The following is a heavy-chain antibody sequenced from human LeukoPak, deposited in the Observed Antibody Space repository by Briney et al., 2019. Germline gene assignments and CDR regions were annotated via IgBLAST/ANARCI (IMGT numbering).Heavy chain of an antibody. CDR1: VFTFSRYA. CDR3: ARGRGHSYLSGY. D-gene: IGHD5-18*01. Sequence: GGSLRLSCAASVFTFSRYAMHWVRQAPGKGLEWVAVISYDGSNKYYADSVKGRFTISRDNSKNTLYLQMNSLRAEDTAVYYCARGRGHSYLSGYWGQGTLVTVSS. CDR2: ISYDGSNK. J-gene: IGHJ4*02. V-gene: IGHV3-30-3*01.